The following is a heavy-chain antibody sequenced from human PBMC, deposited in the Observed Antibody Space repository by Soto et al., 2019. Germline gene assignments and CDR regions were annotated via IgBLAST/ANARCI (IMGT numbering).Heavy chain of an antibody. CDR3: ARARLRAVYAFDI. CDR2: IYFSGST. Sequence: SETLSRTCTVSGGSISSGAYSWSWIRQRPGKGLEWIGYIYFSGSTYYSPSLKSRLSISLDTSNNQFSLRLSSVTAADTAMYYCARARLRAVYAFDIWGQGTMVTVS. V-gene: IGHV4-31*03. J-gene: IGHJ3*02. D-gene: IGHD4-17*01. CDR1: GGSISSGAYS.